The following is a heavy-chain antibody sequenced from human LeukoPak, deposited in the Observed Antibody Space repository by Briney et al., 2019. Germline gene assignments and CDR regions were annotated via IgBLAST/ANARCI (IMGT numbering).Heavy chain of an antibody. CDR3: ARHLYYSASAFWYIDL. CDR1: GDSISSSDHY. CDR2: VSQSGNT. V-gene: IGHV4-39*01. D-gene: IGHD3-10*01. J-gene: IGHJ2*01. Sequence: SETLSLTCTLSGDSISSSDHYWVWIRQSPGKGLEWIGSVSQSGNTYYKSSLKSRVTVSIDASKNEFSLILTSVTAADTAEYYCARHLYYSASAFWYIDLWGRGTLVIVSP.